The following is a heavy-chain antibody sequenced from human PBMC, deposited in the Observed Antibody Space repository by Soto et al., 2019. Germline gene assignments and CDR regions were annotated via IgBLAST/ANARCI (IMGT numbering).Heavy chain of an antibody. J-gene: IGHJ4*02. D-gene: IGHD6-19*01. CDR1: GGTFSSYA. CDR3: ARGDITVAGTLVQRHFEY. Sequence: SVKVSCKASGGTFSSYAISWVRQAPGQGLEWMGGIIPIFGTANYAQKFQGRVTITADEFTSTAYMELSSLRSEDTAVYYCARGDITVAGTLVQRHFEYWGQGTLVTVSS. CDR2: IIPIFGTA. V-gene: IGHV1-69*13.